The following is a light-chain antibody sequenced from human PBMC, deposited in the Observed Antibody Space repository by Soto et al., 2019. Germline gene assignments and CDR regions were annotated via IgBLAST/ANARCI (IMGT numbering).Light chain of an antibody. CDR1: QSVSNN. CDR2: GAS. V-gene: IGKV3-15*01. Sequence: EVLITQSQATQTVSPRQSATLSCKAIQSVSNNLAWYLQRPGQAPRLLIYGASTRATDTPARFSGSGSGSEFTLTISNLQPEDFAVYDCQQYGSSPRPLGQGTKV. J-gene: IGKJ1*01. CDR3: QQYGSSPRP.